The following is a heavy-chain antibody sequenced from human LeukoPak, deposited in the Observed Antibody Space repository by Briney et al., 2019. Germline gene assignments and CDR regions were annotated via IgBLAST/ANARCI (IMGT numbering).Heavy chain of an antibody. CDR2: ISAYNGNT. D-gene: IGHD3-10*01. Sequence: ASVKVSCKASGYTFTSYGISWVRQAPGQGLEWMGWISAYNGNTNYAQKLQGRVTMTTDTSTSTAYMELRSLRSDDTAVYYCARDQRGVVRGSFDYWGQGTLVTVSS. J-gene: IGHJ4*02. CDR1: GYTFTSYG. V-gene: IGHV1-18*01. CDR3: ARDQRGVVRGSFDY.